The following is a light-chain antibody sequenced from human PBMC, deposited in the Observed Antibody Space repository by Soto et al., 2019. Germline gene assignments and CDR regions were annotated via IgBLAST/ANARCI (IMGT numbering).Light chain of an antibody. CDR3: QQYNNWPWT. V-gene: IGKV3-15*01. CDR2: GAS. CDR1: QSISDT. J-gene: IGKJ1*01. Sequence: EIVMTQSPATLSVSPWGRVTRSCRASQSISDTIAWYQQKPGQAPRLLIYGASARATGFPARFSGSGSGTDFTLTISSLQSEDFAVYSCQQYNNWPWTFGQGTKVDI.